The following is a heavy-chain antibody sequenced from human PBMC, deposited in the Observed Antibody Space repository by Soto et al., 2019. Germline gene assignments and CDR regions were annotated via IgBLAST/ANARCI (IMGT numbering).Heavy chain of an antibody. V-gene: IGHV2-5*01. CDR2: IYWNDDK. CDR3: AHRPSGWYLFDY. J-gene: IGHJ4*02. D-gene: IGHD6-19*01. CDR1: GFSLSTSGLG. Sequence: QITLKESGPTLVRPTQTLTLTCTFSGFSLSTSGLGVGWIRQPPGKALELLALIYWNDDKRYSPSLKGRLTITKDPSKNQVVLTMTNMDPVDTATYYCAHRPSGWYLFDYWGQGTLVTVSS.